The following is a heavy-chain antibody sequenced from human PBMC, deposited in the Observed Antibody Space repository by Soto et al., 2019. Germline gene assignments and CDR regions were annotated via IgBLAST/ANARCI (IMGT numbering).Heavy chain of an antibody. J-gene: IGHJ3*02. CDR1: GFTFSTYS. Sequence: EVQLVEFGGGLVRPGGSLGLSCAASGFTFSTYSMNWVRQAPGKGLEWVSSISSGSTYTYYTDSLKGRFTISRDNVKNSLYLQLNSLRAEDTAVYYCARGWGTTVVSLDAFDIWGQGTMVTVSS. V-gene: IGHV3-21*01. CDR2: ISSGSTYT. CDR3: ARGWGTTVVSLDAFDI. D-gene: IGHD4-17*01.